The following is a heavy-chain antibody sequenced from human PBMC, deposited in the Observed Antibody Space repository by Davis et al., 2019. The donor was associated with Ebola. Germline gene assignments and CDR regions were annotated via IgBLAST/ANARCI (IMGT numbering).Heavy chain of an antibody. D-gene: IGHD3-10*01. J-gene: IGHJ5*02. CDR2: IYYSGST. CDR3: ARGWAPLWFGELTPPRYNWFDP. CDR1: GDSMSDYY. Sequence: SETLSLTCTVSGDSMSDYYYNWIRQPPGRGLEWIGNIYYSGSTNYNPSLKSRVTISVDTSKNQFSLKLSSVTAADTAVYYCARGWAPLWFGELTPPRYNWFDPWGQGTLVTVSS. V-gene: IGHV4-59*01.